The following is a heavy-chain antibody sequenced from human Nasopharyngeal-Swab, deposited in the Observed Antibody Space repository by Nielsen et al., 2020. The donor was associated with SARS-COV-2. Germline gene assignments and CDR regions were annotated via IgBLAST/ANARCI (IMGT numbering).Heavy chain of an antibody. Sequence: WIRQPPGKGLEWIGEINHSGNTNYNPSLKSRVTISVDTSKNQFSLKLSSVTAADTAVYYCAKYAHYDFLSGYHLGWFDPWGQGTLVTVSS. CDR2: INHSGNT. D-gene: IGHD3-3*01. CDR3: AKYAHYDFLSGYHLGWFDP. V-gene: IGHV4-34*01. J-gene: IGHJ5*02.